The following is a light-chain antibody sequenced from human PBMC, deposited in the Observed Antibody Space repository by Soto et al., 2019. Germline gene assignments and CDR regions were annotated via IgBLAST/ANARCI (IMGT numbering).Light chain of an antibody. Sequence: DIVMTQSPLSLSVTPGESASSSCSASEGLLQSNGYKYLDWYLQRPGQSPQLLIYLGSNRAHGVTDRFSGSGTGTDLTLKISSVEADDVGVYYCMQALQTPITFGQGTRLDIK. V-gene: IGKV2-28*01. CDR2: LGS. CDR3: MQALQTPIT. CDR1: EGLLQSNGYKY. J-gene: IGKJ5*01.